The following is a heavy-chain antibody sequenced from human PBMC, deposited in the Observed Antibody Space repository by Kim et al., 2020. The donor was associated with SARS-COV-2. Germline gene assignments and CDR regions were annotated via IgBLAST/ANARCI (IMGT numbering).Heavy chain of an antibody. Sequence: GGSLRLSCAASGFNFSPYSMNWVRQAPGKGLEWISYIFSTTTYYADSVKGRFSIYRDNVKNSLYLQMNSLRDDDTAVYYCAGDHLRAFDSWGQGTLVSVSS. CDR3: AGDHLRAFDS. J-gene: IGHJ4*02. CDR2: IFSTTT. V-gene: IGHV3-48*02. CDR1: GFNFSPYS.